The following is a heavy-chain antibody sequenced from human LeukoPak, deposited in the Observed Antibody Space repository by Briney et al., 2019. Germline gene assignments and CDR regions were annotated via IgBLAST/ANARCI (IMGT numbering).Heavy chain of an antibody. J-gene: IGHJ6*02. D-gene: IGHD5-12*01. Sequence: SQTLSLTCAISGDSVSSNSAAWNWIRQSPSRGLEWLGRTYYRSKWYNDYAVSVKSRITINPDTSKNQFSLQLNSVTPEDTAVYYCARSISDDDVGVYYYYYYGMDVWGQGTTVTVSS. CDR1: GDSVSSNSAA. CDR3: ARSISDDDVGVYYYYYYGMDV. V-gene: IGHV6-1*01. CDR2: TYYRSKWYN.